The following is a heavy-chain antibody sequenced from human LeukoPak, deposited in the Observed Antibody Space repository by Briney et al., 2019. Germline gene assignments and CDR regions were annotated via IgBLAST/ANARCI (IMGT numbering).Heavy chain of an antibody. CDR1: GYKFISYA. CDR3: ARGGYYGGSGTYGSFDY. D-gene: IGHD3-10*01. CDR2: INTETGNP. J-gene: IGHJ4*02. Sequence: ASVKVSCKGSGYKFISYAMNWVRQAPGQGPEWMGWINTETGNPTYAQGFTGQFVFSVDTSVSTTYLQISSLRIEDTAVYYCARGGYYGGSGTYGSFDYWGQGSLVTVSS. V-gene: IGHV7-4-1*02.